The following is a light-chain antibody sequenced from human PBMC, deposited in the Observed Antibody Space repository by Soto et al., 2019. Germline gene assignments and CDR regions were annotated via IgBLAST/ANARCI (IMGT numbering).Light chain of an antibody. CDR2: EVS. Sequence: QSVLTQPPSASGSLGSSVTISCTGTSSDVGGHKYVSWYQHHPGKAPKLILFEVSQRPSGVPHRFSGSKSGNTASLTVSGLQAEDEADYYCQSYDSSLSGYVFGTGTKVTVL. J-gene: IGLJ1*01. CDR3: QSYDSSLSGYV. CDR1: SSDVGGHKY. V-gene: IGLV2-8*01.